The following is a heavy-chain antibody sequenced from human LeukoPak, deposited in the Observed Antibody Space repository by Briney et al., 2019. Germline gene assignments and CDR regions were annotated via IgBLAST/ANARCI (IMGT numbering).Heavy chain of an antibody. CDR2: IYSSGRT. Sequence: PSETLSLTCTVSGGSISTYYWSWIRQPAGKGLEWIGRIYSSGRTNYNPSFESRVTMSVDTSKNQFSLKLSSVTAADTAVYYCARAEGYCSGGSCYSGWFDPWGQGTLVTVSS. CDR1: GGSISTYY. D-gene: IGHD2-15*01. V-gene: IGHV4-4*07. J-gene: IGHJ5*02. CDR3: ARAEGYCSGGSCYSGWFDP.